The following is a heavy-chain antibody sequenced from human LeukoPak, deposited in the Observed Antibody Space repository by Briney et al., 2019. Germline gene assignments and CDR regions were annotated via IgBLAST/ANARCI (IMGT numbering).Heavy chain of an antibody. CDR3: ARNGLAYCGGDCYSGYFQH. CDR1: GGTFISYA. D-gene: IGHD2-21*02. Sequence: SVKVSCKASGGTFISYAISWVRQAPGQGLEWMGGIIPIFGTANYAQKFQGRVTITADESTSTAYMELSSLRSEDTAVYYCARNGLAYCGGDCYSGYFQHWGQGTLVTVSS. V-gene: IGHV1-69*13. CDR2: IIPIFGTA. J-gene: IGHJ1*01.